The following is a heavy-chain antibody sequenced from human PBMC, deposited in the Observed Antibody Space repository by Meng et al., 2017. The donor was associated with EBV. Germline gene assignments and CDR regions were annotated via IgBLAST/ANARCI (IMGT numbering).Heavy chain of an antibody. CDR3: AKDLAGGIAVDY. J-gene: IGHJ4*02. CDR2: ISGSGGST. Sequence: EVKVLGSGGGLVKPGGSLELSCAASGFTFSSYAMSWVRQAPGKGLEWVSAISGSGGSTYYADSVKGRFTISRDNSKNTLYPQMNSLRAEDTAVYYCAKDLAGGIAVDYWGQGTLVTVSS. D-gene: IGHD6-13*01. V-gene: IGHV3-23*01. CDR1: GFTFSSYA.